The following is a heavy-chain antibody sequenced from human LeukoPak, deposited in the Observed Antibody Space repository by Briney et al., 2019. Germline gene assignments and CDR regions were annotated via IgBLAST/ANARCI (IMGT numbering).Heavy chain of an antibody. CDR2: ISSAGTT. Sequence: PGGSLRLSCAASGFTVSSSYMSWVRQAPGKGLEWVSIISSAGTTYYADSVKGRFTISRDNSKNTVYLQVNSLRDEDTAVYYCARDLEAANTYYFDYWSQGTMVTVSS. CDR1: GFTVSSSY. J-gene: IGHJ4*02. D-gene: IGHD6-13*01. V-gene: IGHV3-66*01. CDR3: ARDLEAANTYYFDY.